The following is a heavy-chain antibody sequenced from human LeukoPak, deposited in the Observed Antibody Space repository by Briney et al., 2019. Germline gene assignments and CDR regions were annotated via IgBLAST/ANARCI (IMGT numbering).Heavy chain of an antibody. CDR3: ARATSSGWYWGAFDI. CDR2: LPYDGSEK. J-gene: IGHJ3*02. V-gene: IGHV3-30-3*01. CDR1: GFTFSSYA. Sequence: GRSLRLSCAVSGFTFSSYAIHWVRQAPGKGLEWVAVLPYDGSEKYYADSVKGRFTISRDNSKNTLYLQMNSLRVEDTAVYYCARATSSGWYWGAFDIWGQGTMVTVSS. D-gene: IGHD6-19*01.